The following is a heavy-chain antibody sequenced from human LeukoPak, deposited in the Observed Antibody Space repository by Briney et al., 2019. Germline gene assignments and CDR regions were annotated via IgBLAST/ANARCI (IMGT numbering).Heavy chain of an antibody. CDR2: TYYSGST. CDR3: ATPVDYGDYWYFDL. CDR1: GGSISSSSYY. J-gene: IGHJ2*01. Sequence: SETLSLTCTVSGGSISSSSYYWGWIRQPPGKGLEWIGSTYYSGSTYYNPSLKSRVTISVDTSKNQFSLKLSSVTAADTAVYYCATPVDYGDYWYFDLWAVAPWSLSPQ. D-gene: IGHD4-17*01. V-gene: IGHV4-39*01.